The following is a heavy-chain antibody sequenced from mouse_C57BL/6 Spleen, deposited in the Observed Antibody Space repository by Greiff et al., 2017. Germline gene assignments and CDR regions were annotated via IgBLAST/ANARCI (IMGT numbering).Heavy chain of an antibody. D-gene: IGHD1-1*01. V-gene: IGHV2-2*01. CDR2: IWSGGST. J-gene: IGHJ3*01. CDR3: ARGHYGSSFAY. Sequence: VQGVESGPGLVQPSQSLSITCTVSGFSLTSYGVHWVRQSPGKGLEWLGVIWSGGSTDYNAAFISRLSISKDNSKSQVFFKMNSLQADDTAIYYCARGHYGSSFAYWGQGTLVTVSA. CDR1: GFSLTSYG.